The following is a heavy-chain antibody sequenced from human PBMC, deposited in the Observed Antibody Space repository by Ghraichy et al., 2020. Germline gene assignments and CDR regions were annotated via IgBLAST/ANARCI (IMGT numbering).Heavy chain of an antibody. CDR3: ARGHRGWYGFDY. D-gene: IGHD6-19*01. J-gene: IGHJ4*02. CDR1: GFTLSDYW. Sequence: GESLNISCAASGFTLSDYWMHWVRQAPGKGLVWVSRTKFDGSSTYYADSVKGRFIISRDNARNTVSLQMNSLRGDDTAVYFCARGHRGWYGFDYWGQGTLVTVSS. CDR2: TKFDGSST. V-gene: IGHV3-74*01.